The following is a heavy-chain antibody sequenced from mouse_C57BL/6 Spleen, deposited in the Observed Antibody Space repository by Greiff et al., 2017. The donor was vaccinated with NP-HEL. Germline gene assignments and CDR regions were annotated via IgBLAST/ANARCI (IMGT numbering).Heavy chain of an antibody. CDR1: GYTFTDYN. CDR3: YRNPAPGTYNAMDY. D-gene: IGHD4-1*01. Sequence: EVQLQQSGPELVKPGASVKMSCKASGYTFTDYNMHWVKQSHGKSLEWIGYINPNNGGTSYNQKFKGKATLTVNKSTNTAYMELRSLTSEDSAVYYCYRNPAPGTYNAMDYWGQGTSVTISA. CDR2: INPNNGGT. V-gene: IGHV1-22*01. J-gene: IGHJ4*01.